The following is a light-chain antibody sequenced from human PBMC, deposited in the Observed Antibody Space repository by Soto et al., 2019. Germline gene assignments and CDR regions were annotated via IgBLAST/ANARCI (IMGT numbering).Light chain of an antibody. V-gene: IGLV8-61*01. J-gene: IGLJ3*02. Sequence: QTVVSQEPSFSVSPGGTVTLTCGLTSGSVLTSYYPTWYQQTPGQAPRTLIYSTNIRSSGVPDRFSGSKSGTSAYLAISGLRSEDEAVYYCVAWDDILSGRVFGGGTKLTVL. CDR3: VAWDDILSGRV. CDR1: SGSVLTSYY. CDR2: STN.